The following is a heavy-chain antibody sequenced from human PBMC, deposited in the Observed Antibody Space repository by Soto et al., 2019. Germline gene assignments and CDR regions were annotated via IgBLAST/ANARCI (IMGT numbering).Heavy chain of an antibody. CDR3: ARDRRSGVELATYFDY. V-gene: IGHV1-46*01. J-gene: IGHJ4*02. Sequence: QVQLVQSGAEVKKPGASVRVSCKASGYTFTNYYMHWVRQAPGQGLEWMGIINPSGGSTSYAPRCQGRVTMTRDTSTRTVYMEMSSLRSEDTAVYYCARDRRSGVELATYFDYWGQGTLVTVSS. CDR1: GYTFTNYY. D-gene: IGHD5-12*01. CDR2: INPSGGST.